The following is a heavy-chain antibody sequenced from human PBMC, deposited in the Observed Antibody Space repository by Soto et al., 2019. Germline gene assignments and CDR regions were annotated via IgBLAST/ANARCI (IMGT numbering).Heavy chain of an antibody. CDR2: IIPIFGTA. V-gene: IGHV1-69*12. CDR3: ASHYDSSGYYYRGLDY. CDR1: GGTFSSYA. Sequence: QVQLVQSGAEVKKPGSSVKISCKASGGTFSSYAIRWVRQAPGQGLEWMGGIIPIFGTADYAQKFQGRVTITADDSTSTGNMELSSLRSEDTAVYYCASHYDSSGYYYRGLDYWGQGTLVTVSS. D-gene: IGHD3-22*01. J-gene: IGHJ4*02.